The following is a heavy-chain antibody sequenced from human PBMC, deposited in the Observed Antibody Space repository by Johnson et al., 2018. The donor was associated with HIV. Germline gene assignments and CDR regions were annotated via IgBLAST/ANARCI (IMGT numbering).Heavy chain of an antibody. Sequence: VQLVESGGSMVRPGGSLRLSCVASGFTFGDYGMSWVRQAPGKGLEWVSGINWNGGSTDYADSVKGRFTISRDNSKNTLYLQMNSLRAEDTAVYYCASAEIAAAATGHDAFDIWGQGTMVTVSS. CDR3: ASAEIAAAATGHDAFDI. CDR2: INWNGGST. CDR1: GFTFGDYG. V-gene: IGHV3-20*04. J-gene: IGHJ3*02. D-gene: IGHD6-13*01.